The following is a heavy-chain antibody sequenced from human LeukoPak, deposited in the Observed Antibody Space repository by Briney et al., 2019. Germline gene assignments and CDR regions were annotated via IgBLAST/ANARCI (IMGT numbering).Heavy chain of an antibody. CDR1: GFSVSKTY. CDR3: ARGESRAFDI. V-gene: IGHV3-66*01. Sequence: GGSLRLSCAASGFSVSKTYMSWVRQAPGKGLDWVSVIYSGGTTYYADYVKGRFTISRDNSKNTLHLHMNTLRAEDTAVYYCARGESRAFDIWGQGTLVTVSS. J-gene: IGHJ3*02. CDR2: IYSGGTT.